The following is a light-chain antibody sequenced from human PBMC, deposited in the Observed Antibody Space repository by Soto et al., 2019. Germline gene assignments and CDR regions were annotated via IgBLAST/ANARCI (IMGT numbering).Light chain of an antibody. V-gene: IGKV3-11*01. CDR1: QSVNNY. Sequence: EILFTQSPATQSFSPVETATLSCRSSQSVNNYLSWYQQKVGQAPTLLIYDASNTGAAIPARFSGSGPGTDLTPTISSLEPEDVAVYYSQQRSNWPPLTFGEGTRLEIK. CDR3: QQRSNWPPLT. CDR2: DAS. J-gene: IGKJ5*01.